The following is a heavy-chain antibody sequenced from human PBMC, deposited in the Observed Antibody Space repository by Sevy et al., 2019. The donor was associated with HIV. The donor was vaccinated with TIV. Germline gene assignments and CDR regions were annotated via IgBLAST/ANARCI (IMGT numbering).Heavy chain of an antibody. D-gene: IGHD1-26*01. Sequence: SETLSLICTFSGGSMSSFYWNWIRQSPGKGLEWIGYVSHSGFTNYNPSLESRVTISVDTSKSQFSLKLKSVTAADTAVYYCARDSGAYIPLFDSWGLGTLVTVSS. V-gene: IGHV4-59*01. CDR1: GGSMSSFY. J-gene: IGHJ4*02. CDR2: VSHSGFT. CDR3: ARDSGAYIPLFDS.